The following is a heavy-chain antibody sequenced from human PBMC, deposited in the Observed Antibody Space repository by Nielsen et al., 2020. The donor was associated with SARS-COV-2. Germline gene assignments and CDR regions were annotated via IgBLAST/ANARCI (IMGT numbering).Heavy chain of an antibody. CDR2: IWYDGSNK. CDR1: GFTFSSYG. J-gene: IGHJ6*02. Sequence: GESLKISCAASGFTFSSYGMHWVRQAPGKGLEWVAVIWYDGSNKYYADSVKGRFTISRDNSKNTLYLQMNSLRAEDTAVYYCASLNYDFWSGYYPYYYGMDVWGQGTTVTVSS. CDR3: ASLNYDFWSGYYPYYYGMDV. D-gene: IGHD3-3*01. V-gene: IGHV3-33*01.